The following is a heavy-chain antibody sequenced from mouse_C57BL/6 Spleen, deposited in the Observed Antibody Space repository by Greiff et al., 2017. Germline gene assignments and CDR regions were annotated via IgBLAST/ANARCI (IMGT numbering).Heavy chain of an antibody. Sequence: VQLQQSGPVLARPGASVKMSCKTSGYTFTSYWMHWVKQRPGQGLEWIGAIYPGNSDTSYNQKFKGKAKLTAVTSASTAYMELSSLTNEDSAVYYCTRSPLYEDAMDYWGQGTSVTVSS. CDR2: IYPGNSDT. V-gene: IGHV1-5*01. D-gene: IGHD1-1*01. CDR1: GYTFTSYW. CDR3: TRSPLYEDAMDY. J-gene: IGHJ4*01.